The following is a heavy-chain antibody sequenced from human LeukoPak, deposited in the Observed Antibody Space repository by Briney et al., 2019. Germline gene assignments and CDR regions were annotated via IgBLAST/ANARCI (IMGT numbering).Heavy chain of an antibody. Sequence: SETLSLTCTVSAGSINNYYWTWIRQPPGKGLEWIGYIYYTGSTNYNPALKSRVTISVDTSKNQFYLKLSSVTAADTAVYYCARAVGYFDWLPLFDYWGQGTLVTVSS. D-gene: IGHD3-9*01. CDR1: AGSINNYY. J-gene: IGHJ4*02. V-gene: IGHV4-59*08. CDR2: IYYTGST. CDR3: ARAVGYFDWLPLFDY.